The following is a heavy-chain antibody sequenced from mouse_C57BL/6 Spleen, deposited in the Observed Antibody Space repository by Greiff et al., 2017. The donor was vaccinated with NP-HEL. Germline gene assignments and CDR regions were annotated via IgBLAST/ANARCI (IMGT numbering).Heavy chain of an antibody. CDR2: IRNKANGYTT. D-gene: IGHD3-3*01. V-gene: IGHV7-3*01. Sequence: EVKLMESGGGLVQPGGSLSLSCAASGFTFTDYYMSWVRQPPGKALEWLGFIRNKANGYTTEYSASVKGRFTISRDNSQSILYLQMNALRAEDSATYYCARWRDSPWFAYWGQGTLVTVSA. CDR1: GFTFTDYY. J-gene: IGHJ3*01. CDR3: ARWRDSPWFAY.